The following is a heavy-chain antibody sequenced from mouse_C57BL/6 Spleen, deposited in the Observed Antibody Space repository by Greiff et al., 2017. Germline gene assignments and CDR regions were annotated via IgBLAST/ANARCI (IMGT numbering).Heavy chain of an antibody. CDR1: GYTFTDYE. V-gene: IGHV1-15*01. Sequence: VQGVESGAELVRPGASVTLSCKASGYTFTDYEMHWVKQTPVHGLEWIGAIDPEPGGTASNQKFKGKALLTADKSSSTAYMELRSLTSEDSAVYYCTSLITGTDFDYWGQGTTLTVSS. J-gene: IGHJ2*01. CDR3: TSLITGTDFDY. CDR2: IDPEPGGT. D-gene: IGHD4-1*01.